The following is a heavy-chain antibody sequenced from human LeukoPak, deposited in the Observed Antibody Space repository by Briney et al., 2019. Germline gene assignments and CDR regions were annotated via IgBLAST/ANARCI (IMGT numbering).Heavy chain of an antibody. D-gene: IGHD3-22*01. CDR1: GGSISSYY. J-gene: IGHJ4*02. V-gene: IGHV4-4*07. CDR2: IYTSGST. CDR3: ARVGQDSSGYYRIFDY. Sequence: SETLSLTCIVSGGSISSYYWSWIRQPAGKGLEWIGRIYTSGSTNYNPSLKSRVTISVDKSKNQFSLKLSSVTAADTAVYYCARVGQDSSGYYRIFDYWGQGTLVTVS.